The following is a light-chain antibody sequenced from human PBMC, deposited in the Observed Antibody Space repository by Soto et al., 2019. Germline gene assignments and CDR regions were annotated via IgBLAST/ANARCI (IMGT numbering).Light chain of an antibody. J-gene: IGLJ1*01. V-gene: IGLV2-18*01. CDR2: EAS. CDR1: STDFVSYNR. CDR3: SLYTSENTYV. Sequence: QSVLTQPASVSGSPGQSVTISCTGTSTDFVSYNRVSWYQQPPGTAPKLIIYEASNRPSGVPDRFSGSKSGNTASLTISGLQAADEADYYCSLYTSENTYVFGTGTKVPGL.